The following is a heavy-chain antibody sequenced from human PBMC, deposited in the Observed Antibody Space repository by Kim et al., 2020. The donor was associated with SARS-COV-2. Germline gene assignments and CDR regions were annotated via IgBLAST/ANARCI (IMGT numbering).Heavy chain of an antibody. CDR2: ISWNSGSI. CDR3: AKDNNDILTEYAFDI. J-gene: IGHJ3*02. D-gene: IGHD3-9*01. Sequence: GGSLRLSCAASGFTFDDYAMHWVRQAPGKGLEWVSGISWNSGSIGYADSVKGRFTISRDNAKNSLYLQMNSLRAEDTALYYCAKDNNDILTEYAFDIWGQGTMVTVSS. V-gene: IGHV3-9*01. CDR1: GFTFDDYA.